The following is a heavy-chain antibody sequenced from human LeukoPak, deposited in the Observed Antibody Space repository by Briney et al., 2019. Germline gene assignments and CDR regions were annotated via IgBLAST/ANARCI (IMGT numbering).Heavy chain of an antibody. J-gene: IGHJ4*02. CDR2: IYHSGST. CDR3: ARVGVLRFLEWPYFDY. V-gene: IGHV4-30-2*01. D-gene: IGHD3-3*01. CDR1: GGSISSGGYY. Sequence: SETLSLTCTVSGGSISSGGYYWSWIRQPPGKGLEWIGYIYHSGSTYYNPSLKSRVTISVDRSKNQFSLKLSSVTAADTAVYYCARVGVLRFLEWPYFDYWGQGTLVTVSS.